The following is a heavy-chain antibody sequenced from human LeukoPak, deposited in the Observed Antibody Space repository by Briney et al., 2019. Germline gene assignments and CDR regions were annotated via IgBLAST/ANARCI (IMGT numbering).Heavy chain of an antibody. CDR2: ISYDGSNK. Sequence: GGSLRLSCAASGFTFSSYGMRWVRQAPGKGLEWVAVISYDGSNKYYADSVKGRFTISRDNSKNTLYLQMNSLRAEDTAVYYCAKGTSYSSGWPFDYWGQGTLVTVSS. J-gene: IGHJ4*02. D-gene: IGHD6-19*01. V-gene: IGHV3-30*18. CDR3: AKGTSYSSGWPFDY. CDR1: GFTFSSYG.